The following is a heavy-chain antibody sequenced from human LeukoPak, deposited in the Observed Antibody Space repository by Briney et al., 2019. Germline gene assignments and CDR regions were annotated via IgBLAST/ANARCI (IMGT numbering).Heavy chain of an antibody. J-gene: IGHJ3*02. Sequence: SETLSLTCTVSGGSISSSRYYWGWIRQPPGKGLEWIGSIYYSGSTYYNPSLKSRVTISVDTSKNQFSLKLSSVTAADTAVYYCARRTGVDAFDIWGQGTMVTVSS. CDR3: ARRTGVDAFDI. CDR2: IYYSGST. CDR1: GGSISSSRYY. V-gene: IGHV4-39*01.